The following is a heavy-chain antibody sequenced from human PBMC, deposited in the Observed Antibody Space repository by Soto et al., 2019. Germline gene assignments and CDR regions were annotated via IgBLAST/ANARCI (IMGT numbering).Heavy chain of an antibody. Sequence: PGGSLRLSCAASGFTFSSYSMNWVRQAPGKGLEWVSSISSSSSYIYYADSVKGRFTISRDNAKNSLYLQMNSLRAEDTAVYYCARDDPYYYDFWSGLWYYYYYMDVWGKGTTVTVSS. CDR1: GFTFSSYS. D-gene: IGHD3-3*01. CDR2: ISSSSSYI. CDR3: ARDDPYYYDFWSGLWYYYYYMDV. J-gene: IGHJ6*03. V-gene: IGHV3-21*01.